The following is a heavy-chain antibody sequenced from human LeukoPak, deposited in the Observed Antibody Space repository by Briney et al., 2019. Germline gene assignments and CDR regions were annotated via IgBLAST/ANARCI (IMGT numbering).Heavy chain of an antibody. Sequence: GGSLRLSCAASGFTFSGSAIHWVRQASGKGLEWVDRIRSKPNSYATAYAASVKGRFTISRDDSNNTAYLQMNSLKTEDSAVYYCTRRESQGSSTNWYFDLWGRGTLVTVSS. CDR3: TRRESQGSSTNWYFDL. V-gene: IGHV3-73*01. D-gene: IGHD6-6*01. CDR1: GFTFSGSA. J-gene: IGHJ2*01. CDR2: IRSKPNSYAT.